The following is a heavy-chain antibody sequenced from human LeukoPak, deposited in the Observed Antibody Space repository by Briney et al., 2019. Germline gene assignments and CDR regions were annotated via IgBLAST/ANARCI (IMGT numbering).Heavy chain of an antibody. J-gene: IGHJ4*02. CDR2: INWNGGST. CDR1: GLTFDDYG. D-gene: IGHD3-10*01. V-gene: IGHV3-20*04. Sequence: PGGSLRLSCAASGLTFDDYGMSWVRQAPGKGLEWVSGINWNGGSTGYADSVKGRFTISRDNAKNSLYLQMNSLRAEHTALYYCARDDNYYYGSGSYYNGLDYWGQGTLVTVSS. CDR3: ARDDNYYYGSGSYYNGLDY.